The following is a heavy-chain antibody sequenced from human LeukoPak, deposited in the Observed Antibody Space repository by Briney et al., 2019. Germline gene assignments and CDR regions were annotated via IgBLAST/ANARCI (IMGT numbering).Heavy chain of an antibody. J-gene: IGHJ5*02. CDR2: IYYSGST. CDR1: GSAISSGDHY. D-gene: IGHD2-21*02. V-gene: IGHV4-31*03. Sequence: SSETLSLTCTVSGSAISSGDHYWGWIRQHPGKGLEWIGYIYYSGSTHYNPSLKSRVTISVDTSENHFSLKLRSVTAADTAVYYCAREIIVEVVTARVFDPWGQGTLVTVSS. CDR3: AREIIVEVVTARVFDP.